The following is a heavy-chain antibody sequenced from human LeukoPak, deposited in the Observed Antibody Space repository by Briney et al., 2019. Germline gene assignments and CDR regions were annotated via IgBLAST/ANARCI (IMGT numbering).Heavy chain of an antibody. D-gene: IGHD3-16*02. CDR2: IYYSGST. V-gene: IGHV4-59*01. Sequence: SETLSLTCTVSGGSISSYYWSWIRQPPGKGLEWIGYIYYSGSTNYNPSLKSRVTISVDTSKNQFSLKLSSVTAADTAVYYCAREAHYDYVWGSYRYFDYWGQGTLATVSS. CDR1: GGSISSYY. J-gene: IGHJ4*02. CDR3: AREAHYDYVWGSYRYFDY.